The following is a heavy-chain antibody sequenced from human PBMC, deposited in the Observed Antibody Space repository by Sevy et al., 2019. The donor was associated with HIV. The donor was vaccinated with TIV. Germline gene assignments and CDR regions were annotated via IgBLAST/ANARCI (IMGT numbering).Heavy chain of an antibody. D-gene: IGHD1-7*01. V-gene: IGHV1-18*01. CDR1: SYSFSNYG. J-gene: IGHJ5*02. CDR3: AAISTTSVFDP. CDR2: ISGYNGET. Sequence: ASVKVSCKASSYSFSNYGLTWVRQAPGQGLEWMGWISGYNGETHYAQKFQGRVTMTRETSTTTAYMELRSLKFEDTALYYCAAISTTSVFDPWGQGTLVTVSS.